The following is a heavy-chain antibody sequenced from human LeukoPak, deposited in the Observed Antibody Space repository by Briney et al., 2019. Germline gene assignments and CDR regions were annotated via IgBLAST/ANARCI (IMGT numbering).Heavy chain of an antibody. J-gene: IGHJ4*02. CDR2: IYYSGST. CDR3: ARVVGGAVAANFDY. CDR1: GGSISSSSYY. V-gene: IGHV4-39*07. Sequence: SQTLSLTCTVSGGSISSSSYYWGWIRQPPGKGLEWIGSIYYSGSTYYNPSLKSRVTISVDTSKNQFSLKLSSVTAADTAVYYCARVVGGAVAANFDYWGQGTLVTVSS. D-gene: IGHD6-19*01.